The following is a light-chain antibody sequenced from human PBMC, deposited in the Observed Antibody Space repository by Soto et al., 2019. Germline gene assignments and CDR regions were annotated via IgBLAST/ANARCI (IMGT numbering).Light chain of an antibody. CDR3: VLYMGSGISV. V-gene: IGLV8-61*01. Sequence: QAVVTQEPSFSVSPGGTVTLTCGWNSDSVSSSYYPSWHQQTPGQAPRTLIYDTNTRSSGVPDRFSGSILGNKAALTITGAQADDESDYYCVLYMGSGISVFGGGTKLTVL. CDR1: SDSVSSSYY. CDR2: DTN. J-gene: IGLJ3*02.